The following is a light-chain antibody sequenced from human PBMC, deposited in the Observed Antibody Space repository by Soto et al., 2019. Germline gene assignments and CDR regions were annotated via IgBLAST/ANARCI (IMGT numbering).Light chain of an antibody. CDR2: LGS. J-gene: IGKJ4*01. V-gene: IGKV2-28*01. CDR1: QSLLHSNGYNY. Sequence: DIVMTQSPLSLPVTPGEPASISCSSSQSLLHSNGYNYLDWYLQKPGQSPQLLIYLGSNRASGVPHRFSGSGSGPYFTLKIRRVEAEDVGVYYCMQALQTPLTFGGGTKVEIK. CDR3: MQALQTPLT.